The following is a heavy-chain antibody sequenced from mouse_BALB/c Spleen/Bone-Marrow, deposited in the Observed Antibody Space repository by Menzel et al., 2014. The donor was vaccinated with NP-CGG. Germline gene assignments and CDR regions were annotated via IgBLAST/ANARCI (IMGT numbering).Heavy chain of an antibody. V-gene: IGHV1-5*01. Sequence: EVQRVESGTVLARPGASVKMSCKASGYTFTSYWMHWVKQRPGQGLDWIGAIYPGNSDTSYNQKFKGKAKLTAVTSTSSAYMDLSSLTNEDSAVNCCTRGITTVVATRAMDYWGQGTSVTVSS. CDR2: IYPGNSDT. CDR1: GYTFTSYW. D-gene: IGHD1-1*01. J-gene: IGHJ4*01. CDR3: TRGITTVVATRAMDY.